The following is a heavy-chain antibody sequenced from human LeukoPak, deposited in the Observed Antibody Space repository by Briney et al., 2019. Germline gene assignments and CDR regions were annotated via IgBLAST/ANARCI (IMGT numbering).Heavy chain of an antibody. CDR2: IYYSGST. CDR3: ARVPMGHYYDFWSGYYIWYYFDY. Sequence: SETLSLTCTVSGGSISNKYWSWIRQPPGKGLEWIGYIYYSGSTNYNPSLKSRVTISVDTSKNQFSLKLSSVTAADTAVYYCARVPMGHYYDFWSGYYIWYYFDYWGQGTLVTVSS. CDR1: GGSISNKY. V-gene: IGHV4-59*12. D-gene: IGHD3-3*01. J-gene: IGHJ4*02.